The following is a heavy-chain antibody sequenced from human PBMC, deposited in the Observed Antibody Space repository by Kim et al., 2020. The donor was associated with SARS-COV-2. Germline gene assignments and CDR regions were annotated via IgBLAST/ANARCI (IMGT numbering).Heavy chain of an antibody. V-gene: IGHV3-21*01. CDR3: ATKQQLVGFDP. J-gene: IGHJ5*02. Sequence: GGSLRLSCAASGFTFSSYSMNWVRQAPGKGLEWVSSISSSSSYIYYADSVKGRFTISRDNAKNSLYLQMNSLRAEDTAVYYCATKQQLVGFDPWGQGTLVTVSS. CDR1: GFTFSSYS. CDR2: ISSSSSYI. D-gene: IGHD6-13*01.